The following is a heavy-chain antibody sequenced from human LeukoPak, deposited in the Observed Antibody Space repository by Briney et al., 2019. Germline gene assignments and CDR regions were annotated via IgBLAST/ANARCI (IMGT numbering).Heavy chain of an antibody. CDR2: IKQDGSEK. Sequence: GGSLRLSCAASGFTFSSYWMSWVRQAPGKGLEWVANIKQDGSEKYYLDSVKGRFTISRDNAKNSLYLQMYSLRAEDTAVYYCARGGGSYRGYFDYWGQGTLVTVSS. CDR1: GFTFSSYW. J-gene: IGHJ4*02. CDR3: ARGGGSYRGYFDY. V-gene: IGHV3-7*01. D-gene: IGHD1-26*01.